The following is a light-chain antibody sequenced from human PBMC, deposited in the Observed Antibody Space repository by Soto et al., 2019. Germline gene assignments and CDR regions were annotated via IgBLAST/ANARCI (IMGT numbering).Light chain of an antibody. CDR1: QSVSSY. V-gene: IGKV3-11*01. CDR3: QQRNIWPPVT. Sequence: EIVMTQSPATLSVSPGERATLTCRASQSVSSYLAWYQQKPGQPPRLLIYGAFNRATGIPARFSGSGSGTDFTLTISSLEPEDFAVYYCQQRNIWPPVTFGQGTRLEIK. J-gene: IGKJ5*01. CDR2: GAF.